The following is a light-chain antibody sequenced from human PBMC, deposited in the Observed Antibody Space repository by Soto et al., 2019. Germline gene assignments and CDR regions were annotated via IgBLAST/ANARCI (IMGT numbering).Light chain of an antibody. CDR2: GAP. J-gene: IGKJ1*01. Sequence: EIVMTQFPATLSVSPGERITLSCRASQNVGSDLAWYQKKRGQAPKLLIFGAPYRATGCPARFSGSGSGTEFSLTLSSLQSEDFAVYYCQQYNKXPSLGQGTKV. CDR3: QQYNKXPS. V-gene: IGKV3-15*01. CDR1: QNVGSD.